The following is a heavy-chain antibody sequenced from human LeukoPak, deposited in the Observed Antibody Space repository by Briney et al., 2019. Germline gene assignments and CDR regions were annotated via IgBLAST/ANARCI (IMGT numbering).Heavy chain of an antibody. CDR1: GFTFSSYW. CDR3: ARARRATVTTLYWYFDL. D-gene: IGHD4-17*01. Sequence: GGPLRLSCAASGFTFSSYWMSWVRQAPGKGLEWVANIKRDGSEKYYVDSVKGRFTISRDNAKNSLYLQMNSLRAEDTAVYYCARARRATVTTLYWYFDLWGRGTLVTVSS. V-gene: IGHV3-7*03. J-gene: IGHJ2*01. CDR2: IKRDGSEK.